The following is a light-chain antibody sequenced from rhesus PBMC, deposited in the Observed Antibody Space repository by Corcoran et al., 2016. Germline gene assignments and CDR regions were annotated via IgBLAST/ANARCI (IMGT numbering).Light chain of an antibody. CDR3: MQGIELPPT. J-gene: IGKJ1*01. V-gene: IGKV2-104*02. Sequence: DIVMTQTPLSLPVTPGEPASISCRSSPSLLDSADGNTYWDWYLQKPGQSPPLLIYEVSTRASGVPDRCSGSGLDADFTRKISRVEAEDVGVYYCMQGIELPPTFGQGTKVEIK. CDR1: PSLLDSADGNTY. CDR2: EVS.